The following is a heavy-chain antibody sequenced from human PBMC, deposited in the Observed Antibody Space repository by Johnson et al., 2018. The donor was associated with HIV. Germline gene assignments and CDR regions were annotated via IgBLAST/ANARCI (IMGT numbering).Heavy chain of an antibody. CDR1: GFTFSSSA. Sequence: QVQLVESGGGVVQPGKSLRLSCAASGFTFSSSAMHWVRQAPGQGLQWVALISYDGSIKYFADSVKGRFTISRYNSKNTLHLQMNSLRPEDTAVYYCARNSGNGLVLRGDAFDMWGQGTMVTVSS. J-gene: IGHJ3*02. CDR2: ISYDGSIK. D-gene: IGHD2-8*01. V-gene: IGHV3-30-3*01. CDR3: ARNSGNGLVLRGDAFDM.